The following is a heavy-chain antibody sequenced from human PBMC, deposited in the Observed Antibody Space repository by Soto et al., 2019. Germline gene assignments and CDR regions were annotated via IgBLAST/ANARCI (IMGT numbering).Heavy chain of an antibody. CDR1: GGSISSGGYY. Sequence: SETLSVTCTVSGGSISSGGYYWSWIRQHPGKGLEWIGYIYYSGSTYYNPSLKSRVTISVDTSKNQFSLKLSSVTAADTAVYYCAREGGIVGATAADYWGQGTLVTVSS. CDR2: IYYSGST. J-gene: IGHJ4*02. D-gene: IGHD1-26*01. CDR3: AREGGIVGATAADY. V-gene: IGHV4-31*03.